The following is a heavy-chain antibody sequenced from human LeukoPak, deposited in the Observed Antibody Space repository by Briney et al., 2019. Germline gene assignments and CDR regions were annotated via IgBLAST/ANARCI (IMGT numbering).Heavy chain of an antibody. CDR2: IYYSGST. J-gene: IGHJ4*02. V-gene: IGHV4-30-4*08. CDR3: ARARPYGGNDY. D-gene: IGHD4-23*01. Sequence: SETMSLTCTVSGGSISRGDYYWSWIRQPPWRGLEWIGFIYYSGSTYYNPSLKSRVTISVDTSKNQFSLKLTAVTASARPVYDCARARPYGGNDYWGQGTVVTVSS. CDR1: GGSISRGDYY.